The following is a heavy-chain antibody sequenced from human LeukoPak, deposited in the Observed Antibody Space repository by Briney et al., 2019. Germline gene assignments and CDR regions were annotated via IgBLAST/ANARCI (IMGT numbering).Heavy chain of an antibody. V-gene: IGHV1-2*02. CDR2: INPNSGGT. Sequence: ASVRVSCKTSGYSFARHDINWVRQAPGQGLEWMGWINPNSGGTNYAQKFQGRVTMTRDTSISTAYMELSRLRSDDTAVYYCARVENTAMGVDYWGQGTLVTVSS. D-gene: IGHD5-18*01. J-gene: IGHJ4*02. CDR1: GYSFARHD. CDR3: ARVENTAMGVDY.